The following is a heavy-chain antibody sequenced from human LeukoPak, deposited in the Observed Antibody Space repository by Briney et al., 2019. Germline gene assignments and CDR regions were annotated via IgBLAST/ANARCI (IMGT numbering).Heavy chain of an antibody. CDR1: GFTFSSYA. CDR3: AKGWITMVRGVMGSPFDY. CDR2: ISGSGGST. D-gene: IGHD3-10*01. Sequence: GGSLRLSCAASGFTFSSYAMSWVRQAPGKGLEWVSAISGSGGSTYYADSVKGRFTISRDSSKNTLYLQMNSLRAEDTAVYYCAKGWITMVRGVMGSPFDYWGQGTLVTVSS. V-gene: IGHV3-23*01. J-gene: IGHJ4*02.